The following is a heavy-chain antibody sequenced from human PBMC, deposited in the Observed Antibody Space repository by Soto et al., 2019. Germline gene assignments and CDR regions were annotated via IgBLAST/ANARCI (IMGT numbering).Heavy chain of an antibody. CDR3: ARDQATWDCSGGSCYSRYYGMDV. J-gene: IGHJ6*02. Sequence: SETLSLTCAVSGGSISSSNWWSWVRQPPGKGLEWIGEIYHSGSTNYNPSLKSRVTISVDKSKNQFSLKLSSVTAADTAVYYCARDQATWDCSGGSCYSRYYGMDVWGQGTTVTVSS. D-gene: IGHD2-15*01. V-gene: IGHV4-4*02. CDR1: GGSISSSNW. CDR2: IYHSGST.